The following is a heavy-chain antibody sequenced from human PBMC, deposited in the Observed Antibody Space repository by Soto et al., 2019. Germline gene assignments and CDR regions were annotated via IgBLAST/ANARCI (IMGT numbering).Heavy chain of an antibody. CDR3: AKALPIAAAGTSYFDY. J-gene: IGHJ4*02. Sequence: GGSLRLSCAASGFTFSSYAMSWVRQAPGKGLEWVSAISGSGGSTYYADSVKGRFTISRDNSKNTLYLQMNSLRAEDTAVYYCAKALPIAAAGTSYFDYWGQGTLVTVSS. D-gene: IGHD6-13*01. CDR2: ISGSGGST. V-gene: IGHV3-23*01. CDR1: GFTFSSYA.